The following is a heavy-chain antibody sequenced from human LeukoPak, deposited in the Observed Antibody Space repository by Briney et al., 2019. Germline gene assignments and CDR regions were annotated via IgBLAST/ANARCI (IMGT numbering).Heavy chain of an antibody. J-gene: IGHJ4*02. D-gene: IGHD6-19*01. CDR1: GGSISSYY. Sequence: SETLSLTCTVSGGSISSYYWSWIRQPPGKGLEWIGYIHYSGSTHYNPSLKSRVTISVDTSKNQVSLKLRSVTAADTAVYYCARDNTGAYSSGWYYFDYWGQGTLVTVSS. CDR3: ARDNTGAYSSGWYYFDY. CDR2: IHYSGST. V-gene: IGHV4-59*12.